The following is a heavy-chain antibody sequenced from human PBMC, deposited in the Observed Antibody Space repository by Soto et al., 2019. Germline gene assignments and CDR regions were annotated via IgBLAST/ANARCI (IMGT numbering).Heavy chain of an antibody. CDR2: IIPIFGTA. V-gene: IGHV1-69*13. CDR3: AAGKWELREFDY. CDR1: GGTFSSYA. Sequence: WASVKVCCKASGGTFSSYAISWLRQAPGQGLEWMGGIIPIFGTANYAQKYQGRVTITADESTSTAYMDRSSLRSEDTAGDYCAAGKWELREFDYWGQGTLVTVSS. D-gene: IGHD1-26*01. J-gene: IGHJ4*02.